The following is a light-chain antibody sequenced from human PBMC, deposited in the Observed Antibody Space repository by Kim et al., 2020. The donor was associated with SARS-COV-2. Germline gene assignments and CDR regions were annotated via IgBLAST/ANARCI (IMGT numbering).Light chain of an antibody. J-gene: IGKJ2*01. CDR1: QSLLHSNGYNY. CDR3: IQARQTPNT. Sequence: DIVMTQSTLSLPVTPGEPASISCRSSQSLLHSNGYNYLDWYLQKPGQSPQLLIYLGSNRASGVPDRFSGSGSGTDFTLKISRVEAEDVGVYYCIQARQTPNTFGQGTKLEI. V-gene: IGKV2-28*01. CDR2: LGS.